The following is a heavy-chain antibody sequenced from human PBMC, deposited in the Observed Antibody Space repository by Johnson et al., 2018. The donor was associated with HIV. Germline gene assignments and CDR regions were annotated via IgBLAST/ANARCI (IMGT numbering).Heavy chain of an antibody. D-gene: IGHD5-24*01. CDR2: IYSGGST. V-gene: IGHV3-66*02. CDR1: GFTVSSNY. CDR3: ARGTRGYNLAPDAFDI. Sequence: MLLVESGGGLVQPGGSLRLSCAASGFTVSSNYMSWVRQAPGKGLEWVSVIYSGGSTYYADSVKGRFTISRDNSKNTLYLQMNSLRPEDTAVYYCARGTRGYNLAPDAFDIWGPGTMVTVSS. J-gene: IGHJ3*02.